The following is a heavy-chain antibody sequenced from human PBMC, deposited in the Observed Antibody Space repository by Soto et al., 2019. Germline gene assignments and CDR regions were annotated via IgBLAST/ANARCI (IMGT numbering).Heavy chain of an antibody. CDR2: ISYDGNNK. D-gene: IGHD4-17*01. Sequence: SLRLSCAASEFTFSNYAVHWVRQAPGKGLQWLAVISYDGNNKYYADSVEGRFTISRDNSKNTVYLQMNSLRLEDTAVYYCARGPSYSDSYFDHWGQGTLVTVSS. CDR3: ARGPSYSDSYFDH. V-gene: IGHV3-30*03. J-gene: IGHJ4*02. CDR1: EFTFSNYA.